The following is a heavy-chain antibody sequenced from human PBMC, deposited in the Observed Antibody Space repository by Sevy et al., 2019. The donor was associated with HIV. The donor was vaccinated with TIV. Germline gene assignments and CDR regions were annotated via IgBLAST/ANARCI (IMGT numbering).Heavy chain of an antibody. CDR1: GFTFTSYV. J-gene: IGHJ3*02. D-gene: IGHD3-22*01. CDR2: IYGSGGAT. Sequence: GGSLRLSCKPSGFTFTSYVMIWVRQAPGKGLEWVSTIYGSGGATYYADSVKGRFTISRDNSKNTLYLQMNSLRIEDTAVYYCAGGRYDSSGSFDAFDIWGQGTMVTVSS. CDR3: AGGRYDSSGSFDAFDI. V-gene: IGHV3-23*01.